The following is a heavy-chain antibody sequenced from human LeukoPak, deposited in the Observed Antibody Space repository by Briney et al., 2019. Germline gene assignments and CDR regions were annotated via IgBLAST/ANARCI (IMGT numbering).Heavy chain of an antibody. CDR2: ISGNSDGA. CDR1: GFTFSNYV. Sequence: GGSLRLSCAASGFTFSNYVMGWVRQAPGKGLEWVSAISGNSDGADYADSVKGRFTISRDNSKNTLHLQMNTLRAEDTAVYYCASRIATAGSVDYWGQGTLVTVSS. J-gene: IGHJ4*02. D-gene: IGHD6-13*01. V-gene: IGHV3-23*01. CDR3: ASRIATAGSVDY.